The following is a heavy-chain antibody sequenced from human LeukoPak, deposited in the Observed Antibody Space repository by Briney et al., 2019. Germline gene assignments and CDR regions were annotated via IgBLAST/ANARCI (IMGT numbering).Heavy chain of an antibody. J-gene: IGHJ4*02. CDR2: INPNSSGT. V-gene: IGHV1-2*02. CDR1: GYTFSDYY. D-gene: IGHD6-25*01. CDR3: ARVGWAAPRVHFDS. Sequence: ASVKVSCKASGYTFSDYYIHWVRQAPGQGLEWMGWINPNSSGTHYAQKFQGRVTMTRDTSISTAYMELSRLRSDDTAVYYCARVGWAAPRVHFDSWGQGTLVTVSS.